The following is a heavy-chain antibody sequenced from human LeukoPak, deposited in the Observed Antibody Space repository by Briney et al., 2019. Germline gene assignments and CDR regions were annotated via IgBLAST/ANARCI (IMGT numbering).Heavy chain of an antibody. Sequence: GSLRLSCAASGFTFSSYGMHWVRQAPGKGLEWVAVISYDGSNKYYADSVKGRFTISRDNSKNTLYLQMNSLRAEDTAVYYCAKEGDGYNLGFDYWGQGTLVTVSS. CDR2: ISYDGSNK. V-gene: IGHV3-30*18. CDR1: GFTFSSYG. D-gene: IGHD5-24*01. CDR3: AKEGDGYNLGFDY. J-gene: IGHJ4*02.